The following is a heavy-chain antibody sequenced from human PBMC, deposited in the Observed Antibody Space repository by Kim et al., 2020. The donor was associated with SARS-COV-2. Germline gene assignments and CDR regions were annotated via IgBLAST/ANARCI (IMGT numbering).Heavy chain of an antibody. V-gene: IGHV5-51*01. Sequence: GESLKISCKGSGYSFTSYWIGWVRQMPGKGLEWMGIIYPGDSDTRYSPSFQGQVTISADKSISTAYLQWSSLKASDTAMYYCARTPFPYYYGMDVWGQGTTVTVSS. CDR3: ARTPFPYYYGMDV. CDR1: GYSFTSYW. J-gene: IGHJ6*02. CDR2: IYPGDSDT.